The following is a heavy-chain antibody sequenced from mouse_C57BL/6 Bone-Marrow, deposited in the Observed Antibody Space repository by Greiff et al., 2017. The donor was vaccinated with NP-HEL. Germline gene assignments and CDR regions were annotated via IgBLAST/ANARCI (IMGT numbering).Heavy chain of an antibody. CDR3: TRNYDYDEYYFDY. Sequence: QVHVKQSGAELVRPGASVTLSCKASGYTFTDYEMHWVKQTPVHGLEWIGAIDPETGGTAYNQKFKGKAILTADKSSSTAYMELRSLTSEDSAVYYCTRNYDYDEYYFDYWGQGTTLTVSS. J-gene: IGHJ2*01. D-gene: IGHD2-4*01. V-gene: IGHV1-15*01. CDR1: GYTFTDYE. CDR2: IDPETGGT.